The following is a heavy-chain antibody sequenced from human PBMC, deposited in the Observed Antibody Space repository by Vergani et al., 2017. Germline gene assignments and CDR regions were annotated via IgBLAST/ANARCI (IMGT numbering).Heavy chain of an antibody. J-gene: IGHJ3*02. CDR3: ARFCSGYDHDAFDI. Sequence: QVQLQESGPGLVKPSQTLSLTCTVSGGSISSGSYYWSWIRQPAGKGLEWIGRIYTSGSTNYNPSLKSRVTISVDTSKNQFSLKLSSVTAADTAVYYCARFCSGYDHDAFDIWGQGTMVTVSS. V-gene: IGHV4-61*02. CDR1: GGSISSGSYY. D-gene: IGHD5-12*01. CDR2: IYTSGST.